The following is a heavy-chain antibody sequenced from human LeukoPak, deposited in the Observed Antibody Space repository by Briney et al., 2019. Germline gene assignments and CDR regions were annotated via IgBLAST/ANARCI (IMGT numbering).Heavy chain of an antibody. D-gene: IGHD6-19*01. CDR3: TKDIGAAVGDAFHI. J-gene: IGHJ3*02. CDR2: IWYDGIKN. CDR1: GFAFSDYG. V-gene: IGHV3-33*06. Sequence: PRGSLRLSSAASGFAFSDYGIRWVRQAPGKGRGWGAAIWYDGIKNYYADSVKGRFTTSRDNSKNTLYLQMNSLRVEDTAVYYCTKDIGAAVGDAFHIWGQGTLVTVSS.